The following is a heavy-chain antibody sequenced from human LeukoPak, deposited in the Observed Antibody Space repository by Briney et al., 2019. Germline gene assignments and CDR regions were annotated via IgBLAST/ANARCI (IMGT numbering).Heavy chain of an antibody. V-gene: IGHV3-30*18. J-gene: IGHJ4*02. CDR1: GFTFSSYG. Sequence: GGSLRLSCAASGFTFSSYGMHWVRQAPGKGLEWVAVISYDGSNKYYADSVKGRFTISRDNPKNTLYLQMNSLRAEDTAVYYCAKVAAAGTYFDYWGQGTLVTVSS. D-gene: IGHD6-13*01. CDR2: ISYDGSNK. CDR3: AKVAAAGTYFDY.